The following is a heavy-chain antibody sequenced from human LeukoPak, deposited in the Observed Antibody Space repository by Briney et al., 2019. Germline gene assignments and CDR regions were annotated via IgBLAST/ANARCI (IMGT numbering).Heavy chain of an antibody. V-gene: IGHV4-59*01. CDR1: GGSISSYY. CDR3: ARRNCSGGSCYPAFDI. CDR2: IYYSGST. J-gene: IGHJ3*02. D-gene: IGHD2-15*01. Sequence: PSETLSLTCTVSGGSISSYYWSWIRQPPGKGLEWIGYIYYSGSTNYNPSLKSRVTVSVDTSKNQFSLKLSSVTAADTAIYYCARRNCSGGSCYPAFDIWGQGTMVTVSS.